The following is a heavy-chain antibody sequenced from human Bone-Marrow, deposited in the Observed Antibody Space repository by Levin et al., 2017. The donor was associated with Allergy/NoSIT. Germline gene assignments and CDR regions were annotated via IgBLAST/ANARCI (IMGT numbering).Heavy chain of an antibody. CDR3: AKVRRGLDAFEI. Sequence: GGSRRLSCAASGFTFSSSAMSWVRQAPGKGLEWVSSITAGDASTHYTDSVKGRLTVSRDNSKNTLYLQMNSLRAEDTALYYCAKVRRGLDAFEIWGQGTMVTVSS. CDR1: GFTFSSSA. J-gene: IGHJ3*02. V-gene: IGHV3-23*01. CDR2: ITAGDAST. D-gene: IGHD3/OR15-3a*01.